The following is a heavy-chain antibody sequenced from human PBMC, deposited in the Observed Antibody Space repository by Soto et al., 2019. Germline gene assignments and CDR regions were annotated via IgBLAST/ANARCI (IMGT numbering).Heavy chain of an antibody. CDR3: AREYYDFWSGYYFSGMSQTSVDY. D-gene: IGHD3-3*01. V-gene: IGHV1-69*13. CDR1: GGTFSSYA. J-gene: IGHJ4*01. CDR2: IIPIFGTA. Sequence: SVKVSCKASGGTFSSYAISWVRQAPGQGLEWMGGIIPIFGTANYAQKFQGRVTITADESTSTAYMELSSLRSEDTAVYYCAREYYDFWSGYYFSGMSQTSVDYWG.